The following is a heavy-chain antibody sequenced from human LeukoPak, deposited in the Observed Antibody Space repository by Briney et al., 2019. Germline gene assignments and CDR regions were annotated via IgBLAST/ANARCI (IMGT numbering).Heavy chain of an antibody. J-gene: IGHJ4*02. D-gene: IGHD3-3*01. Sequence: ASVKVSCKASGYTFTSYDINWVRQATGQGLEWMGWMNPNSGNTGYAQKFQGRVTMTRNTSISTAYMELSSLRSEDTAVYYCASAVGDFWSGYYDYWGQGTLVTVSS. CDR3: ASAVGDFWSGYYDY. V-gene: IGHV1-8*01. CDR2: MNPNSGNT. CDR1: GYTFTSYD.